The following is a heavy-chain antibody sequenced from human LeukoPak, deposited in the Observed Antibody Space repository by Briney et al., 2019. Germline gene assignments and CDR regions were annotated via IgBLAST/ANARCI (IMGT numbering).Heavy chain of an antibody. D-gene: IGHD2-15*01. J-gene: IGHJ4*02. CDR3: ARVKVYCSGGSCYGIDY. CDR2: ISSSSSYI. V-gene: IGHV3-21*01. CDR1: GFTFSSYS. Sequence: PGGSLRLSCAASGFTFSSYSMDWVRQAPGKGLEWVSSISSSSSYIYYADSVKGRFTISRDNAKNSLYLQMNSLRAEDTAVYYCARVKVYCSGGSCYGIDYWGQGTLSPSPQ.